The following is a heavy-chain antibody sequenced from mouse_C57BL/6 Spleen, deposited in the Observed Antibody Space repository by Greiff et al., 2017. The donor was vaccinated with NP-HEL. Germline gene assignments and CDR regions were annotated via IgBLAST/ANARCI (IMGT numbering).Heavy chain of an antibody. CDR1: GYSFTGYY. CDR3: ARRDYYGSYYFDY. J-gene: IGHJ2*01. CDR2: INPSTGGT. V-gene: IGHV1-42*01. D-gene: IGHD1-1*01. Sequence: EVQLQQSGPELVKPGASVKISCKASGYSFTGYYMNWVKQSPEKSLEWIGEINPSTGGTTYNQKCKAKATLTVDKSSSTAYMQLKSMTSEDSAVYYCARRDYYGSYYFDYWGQGTTLTVSS.